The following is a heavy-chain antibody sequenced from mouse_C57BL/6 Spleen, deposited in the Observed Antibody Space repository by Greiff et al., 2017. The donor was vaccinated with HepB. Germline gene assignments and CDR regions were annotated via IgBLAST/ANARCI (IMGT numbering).Heavy chain of an antibody. CDR1: GYTFTSYW. Sequence: QVQLQQPGAELVKPGASVKLSCKASGYTFTSYWMHWVKQRPGRGLEWIGRFDPNSGGTKYNEKFKSKATLTVDKPSSTAYMQLSSLTSEDSAVYYGATHYYGSSYCFDYWGQGTTLTVSS. J-gene: IGHJ2*01. D-gene: IGHD1-1*01. V-gene: IGHV1-72*01. CDR2: FDPNSGGT. CDR3: ATHYYGSSYCFDY.